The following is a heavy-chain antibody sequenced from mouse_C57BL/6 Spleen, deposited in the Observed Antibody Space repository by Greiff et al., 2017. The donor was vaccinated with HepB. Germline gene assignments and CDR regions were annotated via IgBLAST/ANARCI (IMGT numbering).Heavy chain of an antibody. Sequence: VQLQQSGPELVKPGASVKISCKASGYAFSSSWMNWVKQRPGKGLEWIGRIYPGDGDTNYNGKFKGQATLTADKSSSTAYMQLSSLTSEDSAVYFCARPYDYDGYAMDDWGQGTSVTVSS. CDR3: ARPYDYDGYAMDD. D-gene: IGHD2-4*01. V-gene: IGHV1-82*01. J-gene: IGHJ4*01. CDR1: GYAFSSSW. CDR2: IYPGDGDT.